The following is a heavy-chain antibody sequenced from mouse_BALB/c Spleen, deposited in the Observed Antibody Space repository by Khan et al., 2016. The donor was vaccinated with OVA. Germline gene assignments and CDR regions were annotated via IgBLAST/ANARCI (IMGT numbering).Heavy chain of an antibody. CDR3: ARSGDYGYFAY. CDR2: ISYSGST. D-gene: IGHD1-2*01. V-gene: IGHV3-2*02. CDR1: GYSITSDYA. J-gene: IGHJ3*01. Sequence: EVQLVESGPGLVKPSQSLSLTCTVTGYSITSDYAWNWIRQFPGNKLEWMGYISYSGSTSYNPSLKSRISITRDTSKNQFFLQLNSVTTEDTATYYCARSGDYGYFAYWGQGTLVTVSA.